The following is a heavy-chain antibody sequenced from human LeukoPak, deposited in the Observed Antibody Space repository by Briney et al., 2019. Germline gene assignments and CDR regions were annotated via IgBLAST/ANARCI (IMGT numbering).Heavy chain of an antibody. D-gene: IGHD2-21*02. Sequence: SETLSLTCSVSGVSISPEFWSWTRQPAGKGLEWIGRIFSSGSTNYNPSLKSRVNMSIDSSKNQFSLRLNSVTAADTAVYYCARETKPGFCGGDCSYFQHWGQGTLVTVSS. CDR2: IFSSGST. CDR1: GVSISPEF. CDR3: ARETKPGFCGGDCSYFQH. J-gene: IGHJ1*01. V-gene: IGHV4-4*07.